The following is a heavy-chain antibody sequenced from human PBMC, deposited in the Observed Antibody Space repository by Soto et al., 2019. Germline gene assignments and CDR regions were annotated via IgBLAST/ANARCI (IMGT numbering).Heavy chain of an antibody. D-gene: IGHD2-21*02. Sequence: EVQLLESGGGLVQPGGSLRLSCAASGFTFSSYAMSWVRQAPGKGLEWVSAISGSGGSTYYADSVKGRFTISRDNSRHTQSLQITSLRAQATAVYYCAKGHCFDALDLWGQGTMVTVS. CDR2: ISGSGGST. V-gene: IGHV3-23*01. CDR1: GFTFSSYA. CDR3: AKGHCFDALDL. J-gene: IGHJ3*01.